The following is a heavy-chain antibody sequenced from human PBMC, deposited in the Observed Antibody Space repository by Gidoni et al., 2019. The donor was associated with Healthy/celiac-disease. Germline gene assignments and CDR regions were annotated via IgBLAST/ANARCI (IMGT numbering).Heavy chain of an antibody. Sequence: QVTLKESGPVLVKPTETLTLTCPVSGFSLSNARMGVSWIRQPPGKALEWLAHIFSNDEKSYSTSLKSRLTISKDTSKSQVVLTMTNMDPVDTATYYCVRILKQYSSSWQIDYWGQGTLVTVSS. CDR1: GFSLSNARMG. CDR3: VRILKQYSSSWQIDY. V-gene: IGHV2-26*01. CDR2: IFSNDEK. J-gene: IGHJ4*02. D-gene: IGHD6-13*01.